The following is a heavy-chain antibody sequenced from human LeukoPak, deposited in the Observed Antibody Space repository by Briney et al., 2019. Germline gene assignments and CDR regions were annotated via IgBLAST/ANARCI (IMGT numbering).Heavy chain of an antibody. CDR3: GRGPFYYDID. CDR2: FDPEDGET. J-gene: IGHJ4*02. V-gene: IGHV1-24*01. CDR1: GYTLTELS. Sequence: ASVKVSCKVSGYTLTELSMHWVRQAPGKGLEWMGGFDPEDGETIYAQKLQDRVTMTTDTSTNTAYMELRSLRSDDTAVYYCGRGPFYYDIDWGQGTLITVSS. D-gene: IGHD3-22*01.